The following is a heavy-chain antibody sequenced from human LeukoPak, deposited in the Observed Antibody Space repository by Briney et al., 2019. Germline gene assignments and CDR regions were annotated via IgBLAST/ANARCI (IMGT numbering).Heavy chain of an antibody. J-gene: IGHJ4*02. CDR1: GFTFSSYA. V-gene: IGHV3-30-3*01. D-gene: IGHD3-10*01. CDR2: ISYDGSNK. CDR3: ASLWFGELLPIDY. Sequence: GGSLRLSCAASGFTFSSYAMHWVRQAPGKGLEWVAVISYDGSNKYYADSVKGRFTISRDNSKNTLYLQMNSLRAEDTAVYYCASLWFGELLPIDYWGQGTLVTVSS.